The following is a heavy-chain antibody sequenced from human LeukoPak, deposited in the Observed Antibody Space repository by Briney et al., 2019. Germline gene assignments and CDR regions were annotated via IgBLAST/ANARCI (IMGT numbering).Heavy chain of an antibody. CDR2: IYPGESDA. CDR1: GYPFTDYW. CDR3: ARHSVSVAVTTHLDY. J-gene: IGHJ4*01. V-gene: IGHV5-51*01. D-gene: IGHD4-17*01. Sequence: GESPKISCETSGYPFTDYWVAWVRQMPGKGPEWMGAIYPGESDARYNPSFQDQVTISVDKSIRSAYLQWRTLKASDTATYYCARHSVSVAVTTHLDYWGHGTLGTVTS.